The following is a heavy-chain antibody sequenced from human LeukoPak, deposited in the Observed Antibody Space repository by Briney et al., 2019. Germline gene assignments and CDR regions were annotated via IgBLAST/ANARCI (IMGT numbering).Heavy chain of an antibody. Sequence: GGSLRLSCAASGFTFSGYWMHWVRQAPGKGLVWVSRINSDGSSTNYADSVKGRFTISRDNSKNTLYLQMNSLRAEDTAVYYCAKDHSGSGAFYLDYWGQGTLVTVSS. CDR2: INSDGSST. CDR1: GFTFSGYW. J-gene: IGHJ4*02. V-gene: IGHV3-74*01. D-gene: IGHD6-25*01. CDR3: AKDHSGSGAFYLDY.